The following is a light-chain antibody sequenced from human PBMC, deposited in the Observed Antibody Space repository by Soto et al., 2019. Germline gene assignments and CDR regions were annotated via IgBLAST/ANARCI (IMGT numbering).Light chain of an antibody. CDR1: QSVSSY. V-gene: IGKV3-11*01. CDR3: QQRSNWPPSLT. CDR2: DAS. Sequence: EIVLTQSPATLSLSPRQRDTLSCRASQSVSSYLAWYQQKPGQAPRLPIYDASNRAAGIPARFSGSGSGTDFTLTISSLEPEDFAVYYCQQRSNWPPSLTFGGGTKVEIK. J-gene: IGKJ4*01.